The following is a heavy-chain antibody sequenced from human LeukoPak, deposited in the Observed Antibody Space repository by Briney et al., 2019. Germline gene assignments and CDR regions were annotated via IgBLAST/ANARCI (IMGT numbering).Heavy chain of an antibody. CDR1: GYSISSGYY. D-gene: IGHD2-21*02. V-gene: IGHV4-38-2*02. J-gene: IGHJ5*02. CDR3: ARDRLPRGAGAWFDP. Sequence: SETLSLTCTVSGYSISSGYYWGWIRQSPGKGLEWIGRIYTRESTNYNPSLKSRVTMSVDASKNQIYLNLTSVTAADTAVYYCARDRLPRGAGAWFDPWGQGTLVTVSS. CDR2: IYTREST.